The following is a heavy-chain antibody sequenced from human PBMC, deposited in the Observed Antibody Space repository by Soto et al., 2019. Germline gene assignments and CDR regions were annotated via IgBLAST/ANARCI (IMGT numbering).Heavy chain of an antibody. CDR1: GGPISSYY. D-gene: IGHD2-2*02. V-gene: IGHV4-4*07. CDR2: IYTSGST. Sequence: NPSETLSLTCTVSGGPISSYYWSWIRQPAGKGLEWIGRIYTSGSTNYNPSLKSRVTMSVDTSKNQFSLKLSSVTAADTAVYYCARSLDCSSTSCYTGGMDVWGQGTTVTVSS. J-gene: IGHJ6*02. CDR3: ARSLDCSSTSCYTGGMDV.